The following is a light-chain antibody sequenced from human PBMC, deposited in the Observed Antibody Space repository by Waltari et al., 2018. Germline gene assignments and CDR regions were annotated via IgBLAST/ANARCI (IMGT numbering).Light chain of an antibody. Sequence: DIQMTQSPSSLSASVGDRVTITCQASQDISNYLNWYQQKPGKAPKLLVHDATKLETGVPSRFSGSQSVTHFTLTINSLQPEDIATYYCQRYDNLPVFAFGPGTKVHIK. CDR3: QRYDNLPVFA. CDR2: DAT. J-gene: IGKJ3*01. V-gene: IGKV1-33*01. CDR1: QDISNY.